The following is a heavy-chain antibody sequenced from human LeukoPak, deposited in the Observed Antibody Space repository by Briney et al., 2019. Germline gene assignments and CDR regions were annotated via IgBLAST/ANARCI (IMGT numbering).Heavy chain of an antibody. D-gene: IGHD4-17*01. CDR3: ARTRRTTVTFYYYYGMDV. V-gene: IGHV4-34*01. CDR2: INHSRST. CDR1: GGSFSGYY. J-gene: IGHJ6*02. Sequence: SETLSLTCAVYGGSFSGYYWSWIRQPPGKGLEWIGEINHSRSTNYNPSLKSRVTISVDTSKNQFSLKLSSVTAADTAVYYCARTRRTTVTFYYYYGMDVWGQGTTVTVSS.